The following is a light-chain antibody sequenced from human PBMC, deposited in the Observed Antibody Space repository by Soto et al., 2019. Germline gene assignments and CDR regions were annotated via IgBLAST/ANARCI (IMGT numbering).Light chain of an antibody. Sequence: IGLPQSPGTLSLTPGESAPLSCRASQSVSSNLLAWYQQKPGQAPRLLIYGATNRATGIPDRFSGSGSGTDFTLTISRLEPEDFAVYYCQHYDSLRWTFGLGTKVDIK. CDR2: GAT. V-gene: IGKV3-20*01. J-gene: IGKJ1*01. CDR1: QSVSSNL. CDR3: QHYDSLRWT.